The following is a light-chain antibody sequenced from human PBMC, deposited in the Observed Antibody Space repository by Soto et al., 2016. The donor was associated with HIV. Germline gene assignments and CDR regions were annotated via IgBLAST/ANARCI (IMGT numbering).Light chain of an antibody. CDR3: QAWDNNTYV. Sequence: SYELTQPPSVSVSPGQTASITCSGHQLGYKYTCWYNQKPGQSPVLIIYQDNRRPSGIPERFSGSNSGNTATLTISGTQTMDEADYYCQAWDNNTYVFGPGTKVTVL. J-gene: IGLJ1*01. V-gene: IGLV3-1*01. CDR1: QLGYKY. CDR2: QDN.